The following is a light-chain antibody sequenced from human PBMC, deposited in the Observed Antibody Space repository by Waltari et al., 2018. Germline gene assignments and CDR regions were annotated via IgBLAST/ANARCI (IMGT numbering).Light chain of an antibody. Sequence: DIQMTQSPSSLSASVGEKVTITCRASQSISEYLNWYQRKPGKAPKLLIYGASSLQSGVPSRFSGSGSGTDFTLSITSLQPEDSATYYCQQSYTFGGGTKVEIK. CDR1: QSISEY. J-gene: IGKJ4*01. CDR3: QQSYT. CDR2: GAS. V-gene: IGKV1-39*01.